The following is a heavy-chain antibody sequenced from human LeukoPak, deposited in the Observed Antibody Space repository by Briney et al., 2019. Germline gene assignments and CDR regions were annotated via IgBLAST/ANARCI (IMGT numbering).Heavy chain of an antibody. V-gene: IGHV3-23*01. CDR3: AKGQDANYLHLDL. D-gene: IGHD4/OR15-4a*01. CDR2: ISGSGDYT. CDR1: GFNFKYYA. Sequence: PGGSLRLSCAASGFNFKYYAMTWVRQAPGKGLEWVSSISGSGDYTYYADSVKGRFTISRDNSKDTLYLQVNSLRAEDMAVFYCAKGQDANYLHLDLWGRGTLVTVSS. J-gene: IGHJ2*01.